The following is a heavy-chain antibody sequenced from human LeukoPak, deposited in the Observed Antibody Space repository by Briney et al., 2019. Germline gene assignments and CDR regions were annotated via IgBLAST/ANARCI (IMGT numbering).Heavy chain of an antibody. V-gene: IGHV4-31*03. CDR3: ARHEYSSSFWFDP. CDR1: DGSISSGGYY. J-gene: IGHJ5*02. CDR2: IYYSGST. Sequence: PSETLSLTCTVSDGSISSGGYYWNWIRQHPGKGLECIGYIYYSGSTYYNPSLKSRVTISVDTSKNQFSLKLSSVTAADTAVYYCARHEYSSSFWFDPWGQGTLVTVSS. D-gene: IGHD6-6*01.